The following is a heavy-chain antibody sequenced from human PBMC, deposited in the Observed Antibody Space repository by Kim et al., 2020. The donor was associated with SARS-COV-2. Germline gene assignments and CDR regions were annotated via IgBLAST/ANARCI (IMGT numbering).Heavy chain of an antibody. CDR1: GFTFSSYA. D-gene: IGHD3-9*01. CDR2: ISGSGGST. J-gene: IGHJ4*02. V-gene: IGHV3-23*01. Sequence: GGSLRLSCAASGFTFSSYAMSWVRQAPGKGLEWVSAISGSGGSTYYADSVKGRFTISRDNSKNTLYLQMNSLRAEDKAVYYCAKDRGYFDWLFHTYRINYVDDWGQGTLVTVSS. CDR3: AKDRGYFDWLFHTYRINYVDD.